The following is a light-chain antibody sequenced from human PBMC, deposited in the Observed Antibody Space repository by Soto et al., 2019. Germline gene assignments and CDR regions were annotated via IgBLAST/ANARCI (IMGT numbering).Light chain of an antibody. J-gene: IGKJ4*01. V-gene: IGKV1-9*01. CDR1: QGITSS. Sequence: DIQLTPSPSFLSASVIDRVTIACRARQGITSSLAWYQQQPGKAPKLLIYAASTLQRRVPSRFIGRGSGTEFTHTVSSLQPEDLATYYCQHLNSYPLTFGGGNKVVIK. CDR2: AAS. CDR3: QHLNSYPLT.